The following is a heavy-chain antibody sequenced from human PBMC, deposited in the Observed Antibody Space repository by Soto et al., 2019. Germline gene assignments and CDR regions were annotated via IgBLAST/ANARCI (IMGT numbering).Heavy chain of an antibody. CDR1: GYNFNSYW. CDR3: ARLSVLPAAKNDY. CDR2: IDPSDSYI. J-gene: IGHJ4*02. Sequence: PGESLKISCNGSGYNFNSYWISWVRQVPGKGLEWMGRIDPSDSYIDYSPSFRGHVTMSADKSITTAYLQWSSLKASDTAMYYCARLSVLPAAKNDYWGQGTLVTVSS. V-gene: IGHV5-10-1*01. D-gene: IGHD2-2*01.